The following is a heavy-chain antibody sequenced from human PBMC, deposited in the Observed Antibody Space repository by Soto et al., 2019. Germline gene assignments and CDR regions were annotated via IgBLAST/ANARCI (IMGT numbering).Heavy chain of an antibody. CDR1: GYTFTGYY. CDR3: ARDRLRFWEPIDYGMDV. Sequence: QVQLVQSGAEVKKPGASVKVSCKASGYTFTGYYMHWVRQAPGQGLEWMGWINPNSGGTNYAQKFQGWVTMTRDTSISTAYMELSRLRSDDTAVYYCARDRLRFWEPIDYGMDVWGQGTTVTVSS. CDR2: INPNSGGT. V-gene: IGHV1-2*04. J-gene: IGHJ6*02. D-gene: IGHD3-3*01.